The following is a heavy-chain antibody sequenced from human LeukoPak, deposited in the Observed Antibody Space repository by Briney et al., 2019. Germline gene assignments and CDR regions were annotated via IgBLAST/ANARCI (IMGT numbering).Heavy chain of an antibody. CDR3: AREAYPSYDFWSGYYGDWFDP. J-gene: IGHJ5*02. D-gene: IGHD3-3*01. Sequence: PGGSLRLSCEASGFTFSSYSMNWVRQAPGKGLEWVAVIWYDGSNKYYADSVKGRFTISRDNSKNTLYLQMNSLRAEDTAVYYCAREAYPSYDFWSGYYGDWFDPWGQGTLVTVSS. CDR1: GFTFSSYS. CDR2: IWYDGSNK. V-gene: IGHV3-33*08.